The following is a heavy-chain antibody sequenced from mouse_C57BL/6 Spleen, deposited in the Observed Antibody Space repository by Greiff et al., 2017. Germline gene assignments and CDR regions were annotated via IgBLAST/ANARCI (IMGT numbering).Heavy chain of an antibody. CDR3: ARENDGYYEGMDY. D-gene: IGHD2-3*01. V-gene: IGHV1-82*01. J-gene: IGHJ4*01. CDR1: GYAFSSSW. Sequence: VQLQESGPELVKPGASVKISCKASGYAFSSSWMNWVKQRPGKGLEWIGRIYPGDGDTNYNGKFKGKATLTADKSSSTAYMQLSSLTSEDSAVYFCARENDGYYEGMDYWGQGTSVTVSS. CDR2: IYPGDGDT.